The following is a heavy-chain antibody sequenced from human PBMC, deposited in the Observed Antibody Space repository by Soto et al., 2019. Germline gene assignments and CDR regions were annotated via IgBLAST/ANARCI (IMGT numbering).Heavy chain of an antibody. CDR2: ISYDGSNK. CDR1: GFTFSSYG. CDR3: AKDYCSSTSCAPLVGTSKTHYYYYYYMDV. J-gene: IGHJ6*03. Sequence: SLRLSCAASGFTFSSYGMHWVRQAPGKGLEWVAVISYDGSNKYYADSVKGRFTISRDNSKNTLYLQMNSLRAEDTAVYYCAKDYCSSTSCAPLVGTSKTHYYYYYYMDVWGKGTTVTVSS. V-gene: IGHV3-30*18. D-gene: IGHD2-2*01.